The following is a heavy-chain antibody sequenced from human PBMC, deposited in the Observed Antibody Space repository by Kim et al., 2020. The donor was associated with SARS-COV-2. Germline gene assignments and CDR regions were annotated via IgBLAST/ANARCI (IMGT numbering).Heavy chain of an antibody. CDR1: GGSFSGYY. D-gene: IGHD3-10*01. Sequence: SETLSLTCAVYGGSFSGYYWSWIRQPPGKGLEWIGEINHSGSTNYNPSLKSRVTISVDTSKNQFSLKLSSVTAADTAVYYCARCDLDLTMVRGVIIGLGGWFDPWGQGTLVTVSS. CDR3: ARCDLDLTMVRGVIIGLGGWFDP. J-gene: IGHJ5*02. V-gene: IGHV4-34*01. CDR2: INHSGST.